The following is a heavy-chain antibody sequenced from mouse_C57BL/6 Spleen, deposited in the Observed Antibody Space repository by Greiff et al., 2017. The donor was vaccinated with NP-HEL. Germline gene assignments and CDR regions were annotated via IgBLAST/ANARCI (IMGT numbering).Heavy chain of an antibody. Sequence: EVQLVESGGGLVKPGGSLKLSCAASGFTFSSYAMSWVRQTPETRLEWVATISDGGSYTYYPDNVQGRFTISRDNAKNNLYLQMSHLKSEDTAMYYCARGLGVYWYFDVWGTGTTVTVSS. CDR2: ISDGGSYT. J-gene: IGHJ1*03. D-gene: IGHD4-1*01. V-gene: IGHV5-4*01. CDR3: ARGLGVYWYFDV. CDR1: GFTFSSYA.